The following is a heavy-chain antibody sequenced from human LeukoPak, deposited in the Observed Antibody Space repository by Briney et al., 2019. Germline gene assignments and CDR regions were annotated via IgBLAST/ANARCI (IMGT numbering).Heavy chain of an antibody. CDR2: IKSKTNGETR. V-gene: IGHV3-15*01. CDR1: GFTFTNAW. D-gene: IGHD2-15*01. CDR3: TTDSPPLRCSGGSCFLY. Sequence: PGGSLRLSCAASGFTFTNAWMTWVRQAPGRGLEWIGRIKSKTNGETRDYAVPVRDRFTVSRDDSKNTLYLQMDRLKIEDTAVYYCTTDSPPLRCSGGSCFLYWGQGTLVTVSS. J-gene: IGHJ4*02.